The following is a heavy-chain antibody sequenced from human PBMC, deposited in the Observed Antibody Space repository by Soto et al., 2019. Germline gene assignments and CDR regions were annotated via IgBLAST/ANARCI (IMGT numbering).Heavy chain of an antibody. Sequence: VQLVQSGAEVKKTGSSVKVSCKASGGTFNKFAFSWVRQAPRQGFEWMGWIIPVFRSANYAQRFRGRITITADEYTSTVYLYLNDLRSDDTAVYYCARRYCASDNCPLFYYFVDLWGLGTTVTVSS. V-gene: IGHV1-69*01. CDR1: GGTFNKFA. J-gene: IGHJ6*02. CDR2: IIPVFRSA. D-gene: IGHD2-21*02. CDR3: ARRYCASDNCPLFYYFVDL.